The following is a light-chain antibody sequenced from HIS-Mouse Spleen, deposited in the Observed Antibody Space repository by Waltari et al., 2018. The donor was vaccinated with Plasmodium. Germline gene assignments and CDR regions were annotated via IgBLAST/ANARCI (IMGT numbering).Light chain of an antibody. J-gene: IGLJ3*02. V-gene: IGLV3-10*01. CDR2: EDS. CDR1: ALPKKS. CDR3: CSTDSSGNHRV. Sequence: SYELTQPPSVSVSPGQTARITCSGDALPKKSAYWYQQKSGQAPVLVIDEDSKRPSGIPERFSGASAGTMATLTISGAQVEDEADYYCCSTDSSGNHRVFGGGTKLTVL.